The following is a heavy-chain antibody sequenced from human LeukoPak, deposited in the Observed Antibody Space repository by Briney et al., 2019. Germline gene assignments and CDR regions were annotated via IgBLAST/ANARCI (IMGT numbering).Heavy chain of an antibody. CDR2: INHSGST. Sequence: PSETLSLTCAVYGGSFSGYYWSWICQPPGKGLEWIGEINHSGSTNYNPSLKSRVTISVDTSKNQFSLKLSSVTAADTAVYYCARRGETGFDYWGQGTLVTVSS. J-gene: IGHJ4*02. CDR3: ARRGETGFDY. V-gene: IGHV4-34*01. CDR1: GGSFSGYY. D-gene: IGHD1-1*01.